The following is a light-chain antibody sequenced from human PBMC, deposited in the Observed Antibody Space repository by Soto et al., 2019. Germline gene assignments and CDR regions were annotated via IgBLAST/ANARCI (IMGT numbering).Light chain of an antibody. CDR1: QSVNSN. CDR3: QQYNNWPFT. V-gene: IGKV3-15*01. J-gene: IGKJ3*01. Sequence: EIMRTQSPVTLSVSPGERATLPCRASQSVNSNLAWYQQKPGQAPRLLIYGASTRATGIPASFIGNGSGTEFTLTASSLQPEDFAVYYCQQYNNWPFTFGPGTKVDIK. CDR2: GAS.